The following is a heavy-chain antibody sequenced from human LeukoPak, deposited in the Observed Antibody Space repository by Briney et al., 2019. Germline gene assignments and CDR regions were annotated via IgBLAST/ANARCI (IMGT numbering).Heavy chain of an antibody. CDR3: ARDRPYGDYVGGFDS. Sequence: PGGSLRLSCAASGFTFSSYWMSWVRQAPGKGLEWVAVTWDDGTSKNYADSVKGRFTISRDTSKKTIYLQMNSLRAEDTAVYYCARDRPYGDYVGGFDSWGQGTLVTVSS. J-gene: IGHJ4*02. CDR1: GFTFSSYW. D-gene: IGHD4-17*01. V-gene: IGHV3-33*08. CDR2: TWDDGTSK.